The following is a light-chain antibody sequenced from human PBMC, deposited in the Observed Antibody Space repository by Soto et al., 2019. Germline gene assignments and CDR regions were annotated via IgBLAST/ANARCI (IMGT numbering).Light chain of an antibody. CDR2: GAS. V-gene: IGKV3-15*01. Sequence: EIMITPSQATLSVSRGEKATLSCWASQSVSSNLAWYQQRPGQAPRLLIYGASTRAAGIPDRFSGSGSGTNFTLNISGRPSEASAVYYGQQYNDWPQELTFGGGTKVDIK. CDR3: QQYNDWPQELT. CDR1: QSVSSN. J-gene: IGKJ4*01.